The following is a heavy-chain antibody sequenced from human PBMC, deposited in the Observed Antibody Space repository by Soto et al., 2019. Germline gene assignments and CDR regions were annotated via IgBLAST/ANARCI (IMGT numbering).Heavy chain of an antibody. D-gene: IGHD5-18*01. J-gene: IGHJ4*02. CDR2: IKSKTDGGTT. CDR1: GCTFSNAW. CDR3: TTDIYSYGTIDY. V-gene: IGHV3-15*07. Sequence: GGSLRLSCAASGCTFSNAWMNWVRQAPGKGLEWVGRIKSKTDGGTTDYAAPVKGRFTISRDDSKNTLYLQMNSLKTEDTAVYYCTTDIYSYGTIDYWGQGTLVTVSS.